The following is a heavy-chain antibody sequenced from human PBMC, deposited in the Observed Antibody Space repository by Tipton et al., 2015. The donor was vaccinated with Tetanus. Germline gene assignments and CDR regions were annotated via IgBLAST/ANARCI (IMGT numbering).Heavy chain of an antibody. CDR2: ISPSDSYI. V-gene: IGHV3-21*06. J-gene: IGHJ4*02. D-gene: IGHD5-24*01. CDR3: TRWGMATNPADY. CDR1: GFTFSSYS. Sequence: SLRLSCAASGFTFSSYSMNWVRQAPGKGLEWVSTISPSDSYIYYADSVRGRFTISRGNAQNSLYLQMNNLTAEDTAVYYCTRWGMATNPADYWGQGTLVTVSS.